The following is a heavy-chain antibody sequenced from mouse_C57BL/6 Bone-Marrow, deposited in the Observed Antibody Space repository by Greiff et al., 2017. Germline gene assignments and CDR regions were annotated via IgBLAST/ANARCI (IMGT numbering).Heavy chain of an antibody. Sequence: QVQLQQPGAELVRPGTSVKLSCKASGYTFTSYWMHWVKQRPGQGLEWIGVIDPSDSYTNYNQKFKGKATLTVDTSSSTAYMQLSSLTSEDSAVYYGARGGLHWWYSMDYWGQGTSVTVSS. D-gene: IGHD1-1*02. J-gene: IGHJ4*01. V-gene: IGHV1-59*01. CDR1: GYTFTSYW. CDR3: ARGGLHWWYSMDY. CDR2: IDPSDSYT.